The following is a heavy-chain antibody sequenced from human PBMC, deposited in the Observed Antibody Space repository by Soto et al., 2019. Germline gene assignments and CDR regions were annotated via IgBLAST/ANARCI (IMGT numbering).Heavy chain of an antibody. CDR2: IIPIVGRA. Sequence: QVQLVQSGAEVKKPRSSVKVSCKASGGDFSDYSISWVRQAPGQGLEWLGRIIPIVGRANYAPRFQGRVTITADKSMSTAYMELSGLRSEDTAVYYCAAAKLGLEYFDYWGQGTLVTVSS. V-gene: IGHV1-69*02. CDR1: GGDFSDYS. D-gene: IGHD3-16*01. J-gene: IGHJ4*02. CDR3: AAAKLGLEYFDY.